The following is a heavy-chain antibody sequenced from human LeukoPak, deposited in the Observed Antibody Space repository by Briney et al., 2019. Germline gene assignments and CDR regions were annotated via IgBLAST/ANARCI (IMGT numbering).Heavy chain of an antibody. CDR2: DYYSGST. CDR1: GGSISTYY. CDR3: ARRRTAAAHFDP. Sequence: PSETLSLTCTVSGGSISTYYWSWIRQPPGKGLEWIGYDYYSGSTNYNPSLKSRVTLSLDTSKNQFSLKLSSVTAADTAVYYCARRRTAAAHFDPWGQGTLVTVSS. V-gene: IGHV4-59*08. D-gene: IGHD6-13*01. J-gene: IGHJ5*02.